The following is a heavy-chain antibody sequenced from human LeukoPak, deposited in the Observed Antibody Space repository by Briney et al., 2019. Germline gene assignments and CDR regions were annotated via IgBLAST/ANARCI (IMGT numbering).Heavy chain of an antibody. D-gene: IGHD3-22*01. CDR3: ARDRPTLSYYGSSNYAKVLDS. CDR2: IYTSGRT. CDR1: GGSISNYL. Sequence: SETLSLTCNVSGGSISNYLWSWIRQPAGKGLEWIGHIYTSGRTNYSPSLKSRVTMSIDTSNNQFSLKLTSVTAADTAVYYCARDRPTLSYYGSSNYAKVLDSWGQGTLVTVSS. J-gene: IGHJ4*02. V-gene: IGHV4-4*07.